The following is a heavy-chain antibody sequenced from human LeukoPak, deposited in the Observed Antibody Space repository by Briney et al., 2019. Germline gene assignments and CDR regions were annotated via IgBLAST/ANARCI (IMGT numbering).Heavy chain of an antibody. CDR2: IHSSGSS. V-gene: IGHV4-4*07. J-gene: IGHJ4*02. CDR3: ARARTGCSSSVCYGIDY. D-gene: IGHD2-2*01. Sequence: SETLFLTCTVSGGSISSYYWSWIRQPAGKGLEWIGRIHSSGSSNYNPSLGSRVTMSVDTSKNQFTLRLTSVTAADTAVYYCARARTGCSSSVCYGIDYWGQGTRVTVSS. CDR1: GGSISSYY.